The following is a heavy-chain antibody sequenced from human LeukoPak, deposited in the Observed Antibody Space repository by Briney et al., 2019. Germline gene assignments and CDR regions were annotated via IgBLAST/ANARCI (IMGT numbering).Heavy chain of an antibody. J-gene: IGHJ3*02. CDR3: ACLTTADAFDI. CDR1: GGSFSGYY. V-gene: IGHV4-34*01. CDR2: INHSGST. Sequence: PSETLSLTCAVYGGSFSGYYWSWIRQPPGKGLEWIGEINHSGSTNYNPSLKSRVTISVDTSKNQFSLKLSSVTAADAAVYYCACLTTADAFDIWGQGTMVTVSS. D-gene: IGHD3-22*01.